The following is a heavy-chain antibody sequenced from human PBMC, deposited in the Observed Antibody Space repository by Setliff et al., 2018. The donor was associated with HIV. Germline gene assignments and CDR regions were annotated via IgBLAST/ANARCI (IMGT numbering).Heavy chain of an antibody. CDR1: GYTFTTYW. V-gene: IGHV5-51*01. Sequence: GESLKISCQGSGYTFTTYWIGWVRQMPGKGLEWMGIIHPGDSDIRYSPSFQGQVTISADKSINTAYLQWSSLKASDTAMYYCARDPYDSLTIYYGAFDIWGQGTMVTVS. J-gene: IGHJ3*02. CDR2: IHPGDSDI. CDR3: ARDPYDSLTIYYGAFDI. D-gene: IGHD3-9*01.